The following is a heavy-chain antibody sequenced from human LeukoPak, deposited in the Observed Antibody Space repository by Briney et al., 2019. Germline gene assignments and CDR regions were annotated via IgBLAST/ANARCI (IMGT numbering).Heavy chain of an antibody. CDR3: ARERYSSGPRYMDV. CDR1: GYTFTSYA. CDR2: INAGNGNT. Sequence: GASVKVSCKASGYTFTSYAMHWVRQAPGQRLEWMGWINAGNGNTKYSQEFQGRVTITRDTSASTAYMELTSLRSDDTAVYYCARERYSSGPRYMDVWGKGTTVTVSS. D-gene: IGHD6-25*01. J-gene: IGHJ6*03. V-gene: IGHV1-3*01.